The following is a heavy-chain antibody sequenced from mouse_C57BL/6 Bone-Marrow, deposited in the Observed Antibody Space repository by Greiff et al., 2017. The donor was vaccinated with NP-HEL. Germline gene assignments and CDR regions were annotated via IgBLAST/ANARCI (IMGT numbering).Heavy chain of an antibody. Sequence: DVQLVESGGGLVKPGGSLKLSCAASGFTFSSYAMSWVRQTPEKRLEWVATISDGGSYTYYPDNVKGRFTISRDNAKNNLYLQMSHLKSEDTAMYYCARDRRYAMDYGGQGTSVTVSS. CDR3: ARDRRYAMDY. CDR1: GFTFSSYA. V-gene: IGHV5-4*01. J-gene: IGHJ4*01. CDR2: ISDGGSYT.